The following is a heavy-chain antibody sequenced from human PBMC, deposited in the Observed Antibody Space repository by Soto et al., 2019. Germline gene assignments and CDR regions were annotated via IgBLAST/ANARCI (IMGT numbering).Heavy chain of an antibody. Sequence: QVQLVQSGAEVKKPGSSVKVSCKASGGTFSSYAISWVRQAPGQGLEWMGGIIPISDTTNYAQKFQGRLTITADECTGTAYMELSSLRSEDTAVYYCARSQGSSTSLEIYYYYYYGMDVWGQGITVTVSS. V-gene: IGHV1-69*01. D-gene: IGHD2-2*01. J-gene: IGHJ6*02. CDR3: ARSQGSSTSLEIYYYYYYGMDV. CDR1: GGTFSSYA. CDR2: IIPISDTT.